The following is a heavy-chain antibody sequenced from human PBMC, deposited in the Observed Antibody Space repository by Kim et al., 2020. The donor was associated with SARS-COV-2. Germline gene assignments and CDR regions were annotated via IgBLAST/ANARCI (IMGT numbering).Heavy chain of an antibody. V-gene: IGHV1-58*01. D-gene: IGHD5-12*01. J-gene: IGHJ4*02. CDR1: GFTFTSSA. CDR2: IVVGSGNT. CDR3: AAVPRLSSTTNIVATMYFDY. Sequence: SVKVSCKASGFTFTSSAVQWVRQARGQRLEWIGWIVVGSGNTNYAQKFQERVTITRDMSTSTAYMELSSLRSEDTAVYYCAAVPRLSSTTNIVATMYFDYWGQGTLVTVSS.